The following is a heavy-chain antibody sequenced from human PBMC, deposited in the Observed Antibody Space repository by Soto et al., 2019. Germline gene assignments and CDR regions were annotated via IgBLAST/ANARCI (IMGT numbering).Heavy chain of an antibody. CDR3: AKLTSPTSRNYFYYGMDV. V-gene: IGHV3-30*18. D-gene: IGHD1-1*01. CDR2: ISDDGSNK. J-gene: IGHJ6*02. Sequence: QVQLVESGGGVVRPGRSLRLSCAASGFIFSTYGMHWVRQAPGKGLEWVAVISDDGSNKYYADSVKGRFTISRDNPKNTVYLQMSSLRGEDTAVYYCAKLTSPTSRNYFYYGMDVWGQGTTVTVSS. CDR1: GFIFSTYG.